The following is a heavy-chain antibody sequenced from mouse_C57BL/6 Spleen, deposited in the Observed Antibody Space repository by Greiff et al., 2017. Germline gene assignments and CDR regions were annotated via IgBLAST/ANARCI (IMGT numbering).Heavy chain of an antibody. J-gene: IGHJ4*01. D-gene: IGHD2-5*01. Sequence: QVHVKQPGTELVKPGASVKLSCKASGYTFTSYWMHWVKQRPGQGLEWIGNINPSNGGTNYNEKFKSKATLTVDKSSSTAYMQLSSLTSEDSAVYYCARRTYYSNYAMDYWGQGTSVTVSS. V-gene: IGHV1-53*01. CDR2: INPSNGGT. CDR3: ARRTYYSNYAMDY. CDR1: GYTFTSYW.